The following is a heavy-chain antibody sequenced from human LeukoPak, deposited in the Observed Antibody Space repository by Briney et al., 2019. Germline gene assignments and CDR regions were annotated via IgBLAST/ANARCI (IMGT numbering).Heavy chain of an antibody. V-gene: IGHV4-59*08. D-gene: IGHD6-19*01. CDR3: ARHRTSGWGLDY. J-gene: IGHJ4*02. CDR2: IYYSGST. CDR1: GASMSSYS. Sequence: SETLSLTCTVSGASMSSYSWSWIRQPPGEGLEWIGFIYYSGSTNYNPSLKSRVTISVDTSKNQFSLKVNSVTAADTAVYYCARHRTSGWGLDYWGQGTLVTVSS.